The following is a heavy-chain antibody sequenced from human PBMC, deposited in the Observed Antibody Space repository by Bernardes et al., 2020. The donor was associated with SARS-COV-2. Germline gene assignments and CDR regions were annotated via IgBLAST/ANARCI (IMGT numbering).Heavy chain of an antibody. Sequence: ASVKVSCKASGYTFTSYAMNWVRQAPGQGMEWTGWINTNTGNPTYAQGFTGRFVFSLDTSVSTAYLQISSLKAEDTAVYYCARDLGDRLLWFGDFDYWGQGTLVTVSS. J-gene: IGHJ4*02. CDR3: ARDLGDRLLWFGDFDY. V-gene: IGHV7-4-1*02. CDR2: INTNTGNP. CDR1: GYTFTSYA. D-gene: IGHD3-10*01.